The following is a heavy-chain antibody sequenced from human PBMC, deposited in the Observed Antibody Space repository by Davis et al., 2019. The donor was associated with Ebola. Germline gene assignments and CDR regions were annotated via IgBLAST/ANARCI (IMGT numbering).Heavy chain of an antibody. J-gene: IGHJ5*02. CDR3: ARDLAHHEWFDP. Sequence: ASVKVSCKASGYTFTGYYMHWVRQAPGQGLEWMGRINPNSGGTNYAQKLQGRVTMTTDTSTSTAYMELRSLRSDDTAVYYCARDLAHHEWFDPWGQGTLVTVSS. CDR2: INPNSGGT. V-gene: IGHV1-2*06. CDR1: GYTFTGYY. D-gene: IGHD1-14*01.